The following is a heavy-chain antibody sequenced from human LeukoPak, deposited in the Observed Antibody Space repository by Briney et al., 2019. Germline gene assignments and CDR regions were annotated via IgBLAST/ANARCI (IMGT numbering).Heavy chain of an antibody. CDR3: AKDPGYCSGGSCYGSNFDY. D-gene: IGHD2-15*01. CDR2: ISGSGGST. CDR1: GFTFSSYA. V-gene: IGHV3-23*01. Sequence: GGSLRLSCAASGFTFSSYAMSWVRQAPGKGLEWVSAISGSGGSTYYADSVKGRFTISRDNSKNTLYLQMNSLRAKDTAVYYCAKDPGYCSGGSCYGSNFDYWGQGTLVTVSS. J-gene: IGHJ4*02.